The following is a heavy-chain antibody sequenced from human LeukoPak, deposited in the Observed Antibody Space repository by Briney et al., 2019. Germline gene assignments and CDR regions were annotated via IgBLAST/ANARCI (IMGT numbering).Heavy chain of an antibody. V-gene: IGHV3-15*01. J-gene: IGHJ4*02. CDR3: TTAVYGDYADY. CDR2: IKSKTDGGTT. Sequence: PGGSLRLSCAASGFTLSNAWMSWVRQAPGKGLEWVGRIKSKTDGGTTDYAAPVKGRFTISRDDSKNTLYLQMNSLKTEDTAVYYCTTAVYGDYADYWGQGALVTVSS. D-gene: IGHD4-17*01. CDR1: GFTLSNAW.